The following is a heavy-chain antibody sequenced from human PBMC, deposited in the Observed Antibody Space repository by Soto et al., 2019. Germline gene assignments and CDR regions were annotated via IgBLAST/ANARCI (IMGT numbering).Heavy chain of an antibody. J-gene: IGHJ6*02. CDR2: ISSSSSYI. CDR1: GFTFSSYS. D-gene: IGHD3-10*01. Sequence: LRLSCAASGFTFSSYSMNWVRQAPGKGLEWVSSISSSSSYIYYADSVKGRFTISRDNAKNSLYLQMNSLRAEDTAVYYCASVKHYGSGSYYPNSYGMDVWGQGTTVTVSS. V-gene: IGHV3-21*01. CDR3: ASVKHYGSGSYYPNSYGMDV.